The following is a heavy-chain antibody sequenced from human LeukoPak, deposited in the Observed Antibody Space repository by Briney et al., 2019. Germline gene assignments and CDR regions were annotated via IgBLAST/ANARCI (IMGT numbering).Heavy chain of an antibody. CDR2: IRYDGSNK. J-gene: IGHJ4*02. D-gene: IGHD1-26*01. CDR3: AKGHMWELLTVFDY. CDR1: GFTFSSYG. V-gene: IGHV3-30*02. Sequence: GSLRLSCAASGFTFSSYGMHWVRQAPGKGLEWVAFIRYDGSNKYYADSVKGRFTISRDNSKNTLYLQMNSLRAEDTAVYYCAKGHMWELLTVFDYWGQGTLVTVSS.